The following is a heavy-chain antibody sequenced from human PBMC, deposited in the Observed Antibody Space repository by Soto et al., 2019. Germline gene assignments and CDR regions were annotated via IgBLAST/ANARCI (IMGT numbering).Heavy chain of an antibody. D-gene: IGHD6-6*01. Sequence: QVQLQESGPGLVKPSQTLSLTCTVSGGSISSGGNYWSWIRQHPGKGLEWIGYIYYTGTTYYSPSLKSRLTISLDTSKNQFSLKLTSVTAADTAVYYCARDAHNPDRSSRGGYYYYDMDVWGQGTTVTVSS. CDR3: ARDAHNPDRSSRGGYYYYDMDV. CDR2: IYYTGTT. J-gene: IGHJ6*02. CDR1: GGSISSGGNY. V-gene: IGHV4-31*03.